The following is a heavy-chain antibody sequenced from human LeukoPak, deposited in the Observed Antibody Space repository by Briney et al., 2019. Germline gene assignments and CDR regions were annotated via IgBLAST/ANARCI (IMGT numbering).Heavy chain of an antibody. D-gene: IGHD2-2*03. CDR3: ARGLDIVVVPAATPYNWFDP. Sequence: ASVKVSCKASGYTFTGYYMHWLRPAPAQGLEWVGWINPNSGGTNYAHKFQGRVTMTRDTSISTASMDLSRLRSDDTAVYYCARGLDIVVVPAATPYNWFDPWGQGTLVTVSS. CDR1: GYTFTGYY. J-gene: IGHJ5*02. V-gene: IGHV1-2*02. CDR2: INPNSGGT.